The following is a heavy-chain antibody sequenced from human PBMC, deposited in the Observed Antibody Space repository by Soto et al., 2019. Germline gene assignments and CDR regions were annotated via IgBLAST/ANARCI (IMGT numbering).Heavy chain of an antibody. J-gene: IGHJ4*02. CDR3: ARREIQGPIDY. D-gene: IGHD1-26*01. CDR1: GYSISSSNW. CDR2: TYYSGTT. V-gene: IGHV4-28*01. Sequence: QVQLQESGPGLVKPSDTLSLTCAVSGYSISSSNWLGLILQPPGKGLEWIGYTYYSGTTYYNPSLNSRVTMSVDTSKNQFSRKLTSVTAVDTAVYYCARREIQGPIDYWGQGTLVTVSS.